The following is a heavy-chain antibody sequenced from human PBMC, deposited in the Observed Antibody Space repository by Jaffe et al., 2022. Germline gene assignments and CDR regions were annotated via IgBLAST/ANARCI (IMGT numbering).Heavy chain of an antibody. V-gene: IGHV4-4*02. J-gene: IGHJ4*02. Sequence: QVQLQESGPGLVKPSGTLSLTCAVSGGSISSTNWWSWIRQPPGEGLEWIGEIYHSGSTSTNYSPSLKSRLTISIDKSKTQFSLNLSSVTAADSAVYYCARKSRGVFDFWGQGIQVTVSS. CDR2: IYHSGSTST. CDR1: GGSISSTNW. CDR3: ARKSRGVFDF. D-gene: IGHD2-8*01.